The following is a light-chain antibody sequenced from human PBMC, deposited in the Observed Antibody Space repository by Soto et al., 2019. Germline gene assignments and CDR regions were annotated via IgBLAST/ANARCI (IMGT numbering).Light chain of an antibody. CDR1: QSITRF. CDR2: VAS. V-gene: IGKV1-39*01. J-gene: IGKJ1*01. Sequence: DIQIIQFPSSLSASVGDRVTITCRASQSITRFLNWYQQKPGTAPELLISVASSLQSGVPSRFSGSGFGTEFTLTISSLQPEDFATYYCQQSHTTPWTFGHGTKVEIK. CDR3: QQSHTTPWT.